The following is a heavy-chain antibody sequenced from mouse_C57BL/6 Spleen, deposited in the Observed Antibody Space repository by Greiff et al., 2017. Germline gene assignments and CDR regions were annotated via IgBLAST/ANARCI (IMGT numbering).Heavy chain of an antibody. D-gene: IGHD2-4*01. Sequence: VQLQQSVAELVRPGASVKLSCTASGFNIKNTYMHWVKQRPEQGLEWIGRIDPANGNTKYAPKFQGKATITADTSSNTAVLQLSSLTSEDTAIYYCAKGPYDYDVRDYAMDYWGQGTSVTVSS. CDR2: IDPANGNT. J-gene: IGHJ4*01. V-gene: IGHV14-3*01. CDR3: AKGPYDYDVRDYAMDY. CDR1: GFNIKNTY.